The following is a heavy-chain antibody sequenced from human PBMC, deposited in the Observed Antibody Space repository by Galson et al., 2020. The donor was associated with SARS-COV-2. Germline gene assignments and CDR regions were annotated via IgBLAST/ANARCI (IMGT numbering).Heavy chain of an antibody. D-gene: IGHD6-6*01. CDR3: ARIGYRSSSNDY. CDR1: GFTFNNYW. Sequence: GGSLRLSCVASGFTFNNYWMTWVHQAPGKGLEWVANIKEDGSVKYYVDSVKGRFTISRDNAKNSVYLQMNSLRAEDTAVYYCARIGYRSSSNDYWGQGTLVTVSS. CDR2: IKEDGSVK. J-gene: IGHJ4*02. V-gene: IGHV3-7*05.